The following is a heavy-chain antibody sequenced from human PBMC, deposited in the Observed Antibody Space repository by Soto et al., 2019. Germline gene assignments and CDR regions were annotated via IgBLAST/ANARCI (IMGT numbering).Heavy chain of an antibody. Sequence: QVHLVQSGAEVRKPGASVRVSCKTSGYTFTHFDIHWVRQATGQGLEWVGWMNPDSGNSGFTQRFQGRVSMTRNAYMSTAYMEIHSLTSADTAIYYCARAYHLVPKFWGQGTLVTVSS. CDR1: GYTFTHFD. D-gene: IGHD2-15*01. CDR3: ARAYHLVPKF. V-gene: IGHV1-8*01. J-gene: IGHJ4*02. CDR2: MNPDSGNS.